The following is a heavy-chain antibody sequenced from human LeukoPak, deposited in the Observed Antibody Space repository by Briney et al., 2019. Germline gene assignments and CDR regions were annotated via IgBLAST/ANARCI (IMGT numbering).Heavy chain of an antibody. J-gene: IGHJ1*01. D-gene: IGHD6-19*01. CDR3: ARLAAVPG. V-gene: IGHV1-2*02. CDR1: GYTFTGYY. CDR2: IHPASGGT. Sequence: ASVKVSCKASGYTFTGYYLHWVRQAPGQGLEWMGWIHPASGGTSYAQKFQGRVTMTRDTSVSTAYMELSSLRSDDTAVYYCARLAAVPGWGQGTLVIVCS.